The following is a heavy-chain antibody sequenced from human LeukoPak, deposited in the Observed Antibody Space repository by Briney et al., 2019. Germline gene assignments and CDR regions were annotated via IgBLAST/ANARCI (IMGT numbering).Heavy chain of an antibody. CDR3: AREAVDYGSGSHDY. V-gene: IGHV4-4*07. Sequence: SETLSLTCTVSGAPIGSFYWSWIRQPAGKGLEWIGRAHSSGSTNYIPSMKSRVSMSVDTSKNQLSLELNTVTAADTAMYYCAREAVDYGSGSHDYWGQGILVTVSS. CDR1: GAPIGSFY. D-gene: IGHD3-10*01. CDR2: AHSSGST. J-gene: IGHJ4*02.